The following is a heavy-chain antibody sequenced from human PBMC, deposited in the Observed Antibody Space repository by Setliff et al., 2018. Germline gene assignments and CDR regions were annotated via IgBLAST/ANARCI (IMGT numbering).Heavy chain of an antibody. V-gene: IGHV4-39*07. CDR2: IFYGGST. Sequence: PSETLSLTCTVSGASISSSSYYRAWIRQPPGRGLELIGSIFYGGSTYYNPSLKSRVTISIDASKNQFSLKLDSVTAADTAVYYCARTDDYYNFYAYWGQGTLVTVSS. D-gene: IGHD3-3*01. CDR3: ARTDDYYNFYAY. J-gene: IGHJ4*02. CDR1: GASISSSSYY.